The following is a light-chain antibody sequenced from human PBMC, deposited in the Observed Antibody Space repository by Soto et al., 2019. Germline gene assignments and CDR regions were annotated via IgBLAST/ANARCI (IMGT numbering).Light chain of an antibody. CDR1: RSNLGNNF. Sequence: QSVLTQPPSVSAAPGEKVTISCSGSRSNLGNNFVSWYQQLPGTAPRLLIFDNDKRPSGIPDRFSGSRSGTSATLGITGLQTGDEADYYCGTWDSSLSTVVVGGGTKLTVL. CDR2: DND. J-gene: IGLJ2*01. V-gene: IGLV1-51*01. CDR3: GTWDSSLSTVV.